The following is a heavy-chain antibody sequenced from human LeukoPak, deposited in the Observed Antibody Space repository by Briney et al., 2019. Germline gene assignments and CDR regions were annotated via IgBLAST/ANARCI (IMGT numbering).Heavy chain of an antibody. CDR2: IKGDGSST. J-gene: IGHJ4*02. Sequence: GGSLRLSCAGSGLTFSSYWMHWVRQAPGKGLVWVSRIKGDGSSTSYADSVKGRFTISRDNAKNSLYLQMNSLRAEDTAVYSCARVIVTVPGQSDYFDYWGQGTLVTFSS. CDR1: GLTFSSYW. D-gene: IGHD2/OR15-2a*01. CDR3: ARVIVTVPGQSDYFDY. V-gene: IGHV3-74*01.